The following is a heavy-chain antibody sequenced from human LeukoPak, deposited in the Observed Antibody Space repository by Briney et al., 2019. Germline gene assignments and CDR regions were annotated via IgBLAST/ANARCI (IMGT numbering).Heavy chain of an antibody. V-gene: IGHV4-4*07. J-gene: IGHJ6*03. CDR2: IYTSGST. Sequence: SETLSLTCTVSGGSISSYYWSWIRQPAGKGLEWIGRIYTSGSTNYNPSLKSRVTMSVDTSKNQFSLKLSSVTAADTAVYYCARDRQGWLVRTDYYYYMDVWGKGTTVTVSS. CDR1: GGSISSYY. CDR3: ARDRQGWLVRTDYYYYMDV. D-gene: IGHD6-6*01.